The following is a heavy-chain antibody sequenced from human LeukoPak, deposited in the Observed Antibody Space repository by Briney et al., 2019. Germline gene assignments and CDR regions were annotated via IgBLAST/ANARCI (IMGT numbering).Heavy chain of an antibody. CDR3: AKDQRLTADY. V-gene: IGHV3-30*18. D-gene: IGHD1-20*01. Sequence: PGRSLRLSCAASGFTFNSYGMHWVRQAPGKGLEWVAVISYDGSNKYYADSVKGRFTISRDNSKNTLYLQMNSLRAEDTAVYYCAKDQRLTADYWGQGTLVTVSS. CDR2: ISYDGSNK. CDR1: GFTFNSYG. J-gene: IGHJ4*02.